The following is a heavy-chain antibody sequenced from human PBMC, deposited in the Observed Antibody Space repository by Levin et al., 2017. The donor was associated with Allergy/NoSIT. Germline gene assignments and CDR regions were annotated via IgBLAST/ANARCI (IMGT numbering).Heavy chain of an antibody. CDR1: GGSISSGNYY. CDR2: IYTSGSTSFTRVHPSGTT. D-gene: IGHD3-10*01. V-gene: IGHV4-61*02. J-gene: IGHJ4*02. CDR3: ARGKDGRDIFEL. Sequence: SQTLSLTCTVSGGSISSGNYYWTWIRQPAGKGLEWIGRIYTSGSTSFTRVHPSGTTNYNPFFESRVTISADTSENEFSLKMTSVTAADTAVYYCARGKDGRDIFELWGQGILVTVSS.